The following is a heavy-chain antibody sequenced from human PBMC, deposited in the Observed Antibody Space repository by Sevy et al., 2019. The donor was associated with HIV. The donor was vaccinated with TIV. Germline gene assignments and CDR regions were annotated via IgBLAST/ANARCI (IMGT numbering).Heavy chain of an antibody. CDR3: ARGGVAYCGGDCSTFYYYYYGMDV. Sequence: GGSLRLSCAASGFTLSRYWMHWVRQAPGKGLVWVSRINSDGSSPSYADSVKGRFTISRDNAKNTLYLQMNSLRAEDTAVYYCARGGVAYCGGDCSTFYYYYYGMDVWGQGTTVTVSS. J-gene: IGHJ6*02. V-gene: IGHV3-74*01. CDR1: GFTLSRYW. CDR2: INSDGSSP. D-gene: IGHD2-21*02.